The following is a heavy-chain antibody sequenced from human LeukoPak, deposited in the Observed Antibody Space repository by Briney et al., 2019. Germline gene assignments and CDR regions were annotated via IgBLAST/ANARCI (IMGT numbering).Heavy chain of an antibody. J-gene: IGHJ4*02. D-gene: IGHD3-22*01. CDR2: ISSSSSYI. CDR3: ARQAYYYDSSGYYFDY. V-gene: IGHV3-21*01. Sequence: GGSLRLSCAASGFTFSSYSMNWVRQAPRKGLEWVSSISSSSSYIYYADSVKGRFTISRDNAKNSLYLQMNSLRAEDTAVYYCARQAYYYDSSGYYFDYWGQGTLVTVSS. CDR1: GFTFSSYS.